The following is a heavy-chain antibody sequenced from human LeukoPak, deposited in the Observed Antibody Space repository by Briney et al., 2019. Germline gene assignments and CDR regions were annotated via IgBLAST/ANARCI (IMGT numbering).Heavy chain of an antibody. D-gene: IGHD2-21*02. CDR3: ARGAYGGDGRSFFDY. CDR1: GGSMSGYY. Sequence: SETLSLTCTVSGGSMSGYYWSWIRQPAGKGLEWNGRIYTGGSTNYNPSLKSRVTMSVDTSKNQFSLKVTTVTAADTAVYYCARGAYGGDGRSFFDYWGQGTLVTVSS. CDR2: IYTGGST. J-gene: IGHJ4*02. V-gene: IGHV4-4*07.